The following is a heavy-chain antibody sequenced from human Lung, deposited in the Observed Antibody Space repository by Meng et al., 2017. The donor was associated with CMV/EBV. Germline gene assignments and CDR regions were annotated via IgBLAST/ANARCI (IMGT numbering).Heavy chain of an antibody. CDR1: GHRFSAHY. CDR3: VGDIFRFVDY. Sequence: ASVKVSCKASGHRFSAHYMHWVRQAPGQGLEWMGWNNPNNGGTKYAQKFQGRVTMTRDTSISTVYMELRRLRSEDTAVYFCVGDIFRFVDYWGQGTLVTVSS. CDR2: NNPNNGGT. J-gene: IGHJ4*02. V-gene: IGHV1-2*02. D-gene: IGHD3-3*01.